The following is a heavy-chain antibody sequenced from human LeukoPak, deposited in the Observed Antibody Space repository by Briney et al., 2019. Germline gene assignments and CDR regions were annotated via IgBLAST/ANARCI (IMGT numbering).Heavy chain of an antibody. CDR1: GYTFRGYD. CDR2: ISPNNGNT. J-gene: IGHJ4*02. V-gene: IGHV1-18*01. D-gene: IGHD6-19*01. CDR3: ARDRDSSGWHVADY. Sequence: GASVKVSCKASGYTFRGYDITWVRQAPGQGLEWMGWISPNNGNTNYAQKFQGRVTMTTDTPTSTAYMEMRSLRSDDTAVYYCARDRDSSGWHVADYWGQETLVTVSS.